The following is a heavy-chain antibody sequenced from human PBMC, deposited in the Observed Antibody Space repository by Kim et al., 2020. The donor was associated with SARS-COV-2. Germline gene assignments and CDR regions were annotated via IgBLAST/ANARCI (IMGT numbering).Heavy chain of an antibody. Sequence: ASVKVSCKASGYTFTSYDINWVRQATGQGLEWMGWMNPNSGNTGSAQKFHVRVTMTRNTSISTAYMELSSLRSEDTAVYYCARSGYNMIVVVITPYYYYGMEVWCQGTTVTVSS. CDR2: MNPNSGNT. CDR3: ARSGYNMIVVVITPYYYYGMEV. CDR1: GYTFTSYD. D-gene: IGHD3-22*01. V-gene: IGHV1-8*01. J-gene: IGHJ6*02.